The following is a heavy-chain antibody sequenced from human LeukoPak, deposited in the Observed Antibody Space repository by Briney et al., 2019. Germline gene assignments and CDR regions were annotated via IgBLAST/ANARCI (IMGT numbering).Heavy chain of an antibody. CDR1: GFTFSSYA. CDR2: ISYVGSNK. V-gene: IGHV3-30-3*01. Sequence: GRSPRLSCAVSGFTFSSYAMHWVRQAPGKGLEWVAVISYVGSNKYYADSVQGRFSISRDNSKNTLYLQMNSLRAEDTAVYYCARDFLRRGYDFWSGYYDYWGQGTLVTVSS. J-gene: IGHJ4*02. D-gene: IGHD3-3*01. CDR3: ARDFLRRGYDFWSGYYDY.